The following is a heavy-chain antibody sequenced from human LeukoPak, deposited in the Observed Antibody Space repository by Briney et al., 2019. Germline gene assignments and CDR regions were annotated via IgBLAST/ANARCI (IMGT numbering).Heavy chain of an antibody. V-gene: IGHV1-3*01. Sequence: ASVKVSCKASGCTFTSYAMHWVRQAPGQRLEWMGWINAGNGDTKYSQRLQGRVTISRDTSASTAYMELSSLRSEDTAVYYCAREDTAFDYWGQGTLVTVSS. D-gene: IGHD5-18*01. CDR2: INAGNGDT. J-gene: IGHJ4*02. CDR3: AREDTAFDY. CDR1: GCTFTSYA.